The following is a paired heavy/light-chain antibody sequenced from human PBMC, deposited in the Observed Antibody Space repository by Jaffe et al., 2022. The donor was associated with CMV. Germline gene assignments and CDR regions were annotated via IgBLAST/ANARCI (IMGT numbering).Light chain of an antibody. Sequence: DIQLTQSPSTLSASVGDRGTITCRASQNINSWLAWYQQKPGKPPKLLIYKASNLEDGVPSRFSGSGSETEFTLTISGLQPDDFATYYCQQNSNYPYTFGQGTKLEIK. V-gene: IGKV1-5*03. J-gene: IGKJ2*01. CDR3: QQNSNYPYT. CDR1: QNINSW. CDR2: KAS.
Heavy chain of an antibody. CDR1: GFAFADYP. V-gene: IGHV3-49*04. J-gene: IGHJ3*01. CDR3: TRDAHTGTSDV. CDR2: IRTKDFAGTT. Sequence: EVNLVESGGGLVQPGRSLRLSCLTSGFAFADYPMNWVRQTPGKGLEWIGFIRTKDFAGTTMYAPSVRGRFTISRDDSKNIVHLQMNSLRAEDTAVYYCTRDAHTGTSDVWGQGTTVTVSS. D-gene: IGHD1-1*01.